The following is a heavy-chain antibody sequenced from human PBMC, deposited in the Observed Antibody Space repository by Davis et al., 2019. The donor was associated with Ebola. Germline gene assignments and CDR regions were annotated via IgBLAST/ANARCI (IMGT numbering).Heavy chain of an antibody. CDR3: ARGMTTVTTVWFDP. V-gene: IGHV3-23*01. CDR2: ISGSGGST. J-gene: IGHJ5*02. Sequence: GGSLRLSCTDSVITFSSYAMTWVRQAPGKGLEWVSAISGSGGSTYYADSVKGRFTISRDNSKNTLYLQMNSLRAEDTAVYYCARGMTTVTTVWFDPWGQGTLVTVSS. CDR1: VITFSSYA. D-gene: IGHD4-17*01.